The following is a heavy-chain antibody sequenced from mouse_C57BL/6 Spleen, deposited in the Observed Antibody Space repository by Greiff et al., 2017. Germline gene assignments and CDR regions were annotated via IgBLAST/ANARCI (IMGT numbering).Heavy chain of an antibody. CDR3: ARTGTGEAWFAY. J-gene: IGHJ3*01. CDR1: GYTFTSYW. CDR2: IHPNSGST. D-gene: IGHD4-1*01. Sequence: VQLQQPGAELVKPGASVQLSCKASGYTFTSYWMHWVKQRPGQGLEWIGMIHPNSGSTNYNEKFKSKATLTVDKSSSTAYMQLSSLTSEDSAVYYCARTGTGEAWFAYWGQGTLVTVSA. V-gene: IGHV1-64*01.